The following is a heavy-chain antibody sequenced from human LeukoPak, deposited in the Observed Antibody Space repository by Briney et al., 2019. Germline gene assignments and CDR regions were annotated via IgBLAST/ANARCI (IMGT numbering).Heavy chain of an antibody. CDR2: INHSGST. Sequence: PSETLSLTCAVYGGSFSGYYWSWIRQPPGKGLEWIGEINHSGSTNYNPSLKSRVTISVDTSKNQFSLKLSSVTAADTAVYYCARGGYSYEDLDYWGQGTLVTVSS. D-gene: IGHD5-18*01. J-gene: IGHJ4*02. V-gene: IGHV4-34*01. CDR1: GGSFSGYY. CDR3: ARGGYSYEDLDY.